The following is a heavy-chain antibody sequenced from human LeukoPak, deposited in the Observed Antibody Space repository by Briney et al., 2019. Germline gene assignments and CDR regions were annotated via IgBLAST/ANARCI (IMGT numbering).Heavy chain of an antibody. CDR2: IYTGGST. CDR1: GGSISSGSYY. D-gene: IGHD4-17*01. V-gene: IGHV4-61*02. Sequence: SETLSLTCTVSGGSISSGSYYWSWIRQPAGKGLEWIGRIYTGGSTNYNPSLKSRVTISVDTSKNQFSLKLSSVTAAGTAVYYCARVSYGDSYYFDYWGQGTLVTVSS. J-gene: IGHJ4*02. CDR3: ARVSYGDSYYFDY.